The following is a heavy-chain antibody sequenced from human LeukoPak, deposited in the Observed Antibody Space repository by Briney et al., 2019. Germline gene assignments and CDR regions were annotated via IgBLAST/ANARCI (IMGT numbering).Heavy chain of an antibody. V-gene: IGHV3-30*02. J-gene: IGHJ4*02. CDR2: IRNDGIHK. CDR1: GFTFSNYG. Sequence: PGGSLRLSCAASGFTFSNYGMHWVRQAPGKGLEWVTFIRNDGIHKYYIDSVKGRFTISRDTSKNTLHLQMNSLRPEDTAVYYCAKDRSSSWSGGDYWGQGTLVTVSS. CDR3: AKDRSSSWSGGDY. D-gene: IGHD6-13*01.